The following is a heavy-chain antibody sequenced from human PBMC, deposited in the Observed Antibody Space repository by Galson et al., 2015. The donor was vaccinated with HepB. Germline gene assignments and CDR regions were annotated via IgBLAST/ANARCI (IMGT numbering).Heavy chain of an antibody. CDR2: IWYDGSNK. CDR1: GFTFSSYG. J-gene: IGHJ4*02. Sequence: SLRLSCAASGFTFSSYGMHWVRQAPGKGLEWVAVIWYDGSNKYYADSVKGRFTISRDNSKNTLYLQMNSLRAEDTAVYYCARATFPGYPIDYWGQGTLVTVSS. V-gene: IGHV3-33*08. D-gene: IGHD3-9*01. CDR3: ARATFPGYPIDY.